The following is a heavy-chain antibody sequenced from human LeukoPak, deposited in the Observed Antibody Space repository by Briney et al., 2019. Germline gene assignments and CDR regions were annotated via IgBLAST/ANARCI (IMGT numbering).Heavy chain of an antibody. CDR1: GGSISSGGYY. Sequence: SQTLSLTRTVSGGSISSGGYYWSWIRQHPGKGLEWIGYIYYSGSTYYNPSLKSRVTISVDTSKNQFSLKLSSVTAADTAVYYCARHEGSSGSPLDYWGQGTLVTVSS. V-gene: IGHV4-31*03. CDR3: ARHEGSSGSPLDY. J-gene: IGHJ4*02. D-gene: IGHD6-19*01. CDR2: IYYSGST.